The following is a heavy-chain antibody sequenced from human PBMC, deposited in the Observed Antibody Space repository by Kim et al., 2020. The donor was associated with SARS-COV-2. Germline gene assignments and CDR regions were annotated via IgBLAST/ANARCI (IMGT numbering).Heavy chain of an antibody. V-gene: IGHV4-59*01. J-gene: IGHJ4*02. CDR1: GGSISSNY. Sequence: SETLSLTCTVSGGSISSNYWTWIRQPPGKGLEWIGYIYYGGSTNSNPSLRSRVPISIDTSKNQLSLKLSSVTAADTALYYCARDQVSGNYFYFDVWGQGT. CDR3: ARDQVSGNYFYFDV. CDR2: IYYGGST. D-gene: IGHD1-7*01.